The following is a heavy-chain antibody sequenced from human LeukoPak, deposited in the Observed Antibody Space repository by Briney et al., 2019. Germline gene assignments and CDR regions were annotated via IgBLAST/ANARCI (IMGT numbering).Heavy chain of an antibody. J-gene: IGHJ4*02. CDR3: TRGAGWTDY. V-gene: IGHV3-49*04. D-gene: IGHD2-15*01. CDR1: GFTFGDYA. CDR2: IRSKAYGGTT. Sequence: GPLRLSCTASGFTFGDYAMSWVRQAPGKGLEWVGFIRSKAYGGTTEYAASVKGRFTISRDDSKSIAYLQMNSLKTEDTAVYYCTRGAGWTDYWGQGTLVTVSS.